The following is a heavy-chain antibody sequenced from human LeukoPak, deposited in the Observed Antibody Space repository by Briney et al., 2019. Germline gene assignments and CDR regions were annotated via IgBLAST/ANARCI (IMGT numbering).Heavy chain of an antibody. CDR1: GFTFSTFN. J-gene: IGHJ4*02. CDR2: FSSDGRST. D-gene: IGHD3-10*01. V-gene: IGHV3-30*18. CDR3: AKSYYYHSGSFDY. Sequence: PGRSLRLSCAASGFTFSTFNMHWVRQAPGKGLEWVAVFSSDGRSTFYAENVQGRFTLSRDNSKNTPSLQMNSLRAEDTAVYYCAKSYYYHSGSFDYWGQGTLVTVSS.